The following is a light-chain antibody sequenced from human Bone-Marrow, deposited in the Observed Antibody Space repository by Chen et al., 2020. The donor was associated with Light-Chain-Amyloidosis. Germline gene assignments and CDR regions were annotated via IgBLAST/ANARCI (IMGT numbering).Light chain of an antibody. CDR3: QQYCCSPRT. Sequence: EIVLTQSPGTLSLSPGERATLSCRASQSVSNNYFAWFQQKPGQAPRLLIYDASTRATGIPDRFSGSGSETDFTLTISRLVPEDFAVYYCQQYCCSPRTFGQGTKVEIK. CDR1: QSVSNNY. J-gene: IGKJ1*01. CDR2: DAS. V-gene: IGKV3-20*01.